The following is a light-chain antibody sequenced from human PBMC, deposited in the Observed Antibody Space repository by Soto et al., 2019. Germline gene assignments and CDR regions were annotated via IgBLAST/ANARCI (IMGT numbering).Light chain of an antibody. CDR1: SSDIGSNNY. J-gene: IGLJ3*02. V-gene: IGLV2-14*01. CDR3: SSYTPTTRL. CDR2: EVS. Sequence: QSVLTQPASVSGSPGQSITISCTGTSSDIGSNNYVSWFQQRPGKAPTLIIYEVSNRPSGVSTHFSGSKSGNTASLTISGLLPEDDAEYYCSSYTPTTRLFGGGTKLTVL.